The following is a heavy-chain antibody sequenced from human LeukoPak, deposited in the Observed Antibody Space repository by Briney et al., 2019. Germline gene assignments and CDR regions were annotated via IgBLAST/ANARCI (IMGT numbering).Heavy chain of an antibody. Sequence: SETLSLTCTVSGGSISSGGYYWSWIRQHPGKGLEWIGYIYYSGSTYYNPSLKSRVTISVDTSKNQFSLKLSSVTAADTAVYYCARVPSYGSGSFPYYFDYWGQGTLVTVSS. CDR3: ARVPSYGSGSFPYYFDY. V-gene: IGHV4-31*03. CDR1: GGSISSGGYY. CDR2: IYYSGST. J-gene: IGHJ4*02. D-gene: IGHD3-10*01.